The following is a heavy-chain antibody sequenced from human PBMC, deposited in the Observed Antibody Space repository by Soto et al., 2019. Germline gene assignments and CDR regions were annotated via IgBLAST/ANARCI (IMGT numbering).Heavy chain of an antibody. J-gene: IGHJ3*02. V-gene: IGHV4-59*01. CDR2: IYSSGTT. CDR1: GGSISSYF. Sequence: SETLSLTCTVSGGSISSYFWSWIRQSPGKGLEWITHIYSSGTTNYNPSLKSRVTMSVDTSKNQFSLKLRSVTAADTAVYYCATDYGDYVGAFDIWGQGTMVTVSS. CDR3: ATDYGDYVGAFDI. D-gene: IGHD4-17*01.